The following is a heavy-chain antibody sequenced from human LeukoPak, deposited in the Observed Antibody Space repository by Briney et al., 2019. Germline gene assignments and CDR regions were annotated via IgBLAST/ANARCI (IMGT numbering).Heavy chain of an antibody. CDR3: ARGALITFGGVIVRGYYYYGMDV. V-gene: IGHV4-39*01. CDR2: IYYSGST. J-gene: IGHJ6*02. CDR1: GGSISSSNYY. D-gene: IGHD3-16*02. Sequence: SETLSLICTVSGGSISSSNYYWGWIRQPPGKGLEWIGSIYYSGSTYYNPSLKSRVTISVDTSKRQFSLKLSSVTAADTAVYYCARGALITFGGVIVRGYYYYGMDVWGQGTTVTVSS.